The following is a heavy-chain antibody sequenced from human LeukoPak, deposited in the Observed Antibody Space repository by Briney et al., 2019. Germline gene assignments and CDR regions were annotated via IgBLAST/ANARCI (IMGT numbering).Heavy chain of an antibody. CDR3: ARGIWSRTVSSYYFDC. Sequence: ASVKVPCKASGYTFTNYAMQWVRQAPGQRLEWMGWINAGNGHTRYSQRFQGRVTITRDTSASTVYMEVTSLRFEDTAVYYCARGIWSRTVSSYYFDCWGQGTLVTVSS. D-gene: IGHD3-3*01. V-gene: IGHV1-3*01. CDR2: INAGNGHT. CDR1: GYTFTNYA. J-gene: IGHJ4*02.